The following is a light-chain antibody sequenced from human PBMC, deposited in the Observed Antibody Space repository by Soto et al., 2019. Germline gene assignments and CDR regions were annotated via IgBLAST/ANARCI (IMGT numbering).Light chain of an antibody. CDR3: QQYGSSPFT. CDR1: QSVSSSY. J-gene: IGKJ5*01. Sequence: EIVLTQSPGTLSLSPGERATLSCRASQSVSSSYLAWYQQKPGQAPRLLIYGASSRATGIPDRFSGSGSGTDFTLTISRLEPEDFAVYYCQQYGSSPFTFGQGTHWRL. CDR2: GAS. V-gene: IGKV3-20*01.